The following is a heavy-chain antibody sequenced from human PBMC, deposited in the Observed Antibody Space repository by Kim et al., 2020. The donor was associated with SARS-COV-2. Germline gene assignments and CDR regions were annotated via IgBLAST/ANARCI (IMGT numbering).Heavy chain of an antibody. D-gene: IGHD3-16*01. CDR3: AFYSLTGDYVLDY. CDR2: INHSGST. J-gene: IGHJ4*02. V-gene: IGHV4-34*01. CDR1: GGSFSGYY. Sequence: SETLSLTCAVYGGSFSGYYWSWIRQPPGKGLEWIGEINHSGSTNYNPSLKSRVTISVDTSKNQFSLKLSSVTAADTAVYYCAFYSLTGDYVLDYWGQGTLVTVSS.